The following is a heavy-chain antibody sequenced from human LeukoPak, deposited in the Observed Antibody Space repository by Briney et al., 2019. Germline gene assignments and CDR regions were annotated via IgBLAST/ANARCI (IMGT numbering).Heavy chain of an antibody. D-gene: IGHD2-15*01. CDR2: INPITGDT. CDR1: GYTFTGFY. V-gene: IGHV1-2*02. Sequence: ASVKVSCKASGYTFTGFYMHWVRQAPGQGLEWMGWINPITGDTNFAQKFQGRVTMTTDTSTSTAYMELSRLRSDDTAVYYCAREQDIVVAGPYYYGMDVWGQGTTVTVSS. J-gene: IGHJ6*02. CDR3: AREQDIVVAGPYYYGMDV.